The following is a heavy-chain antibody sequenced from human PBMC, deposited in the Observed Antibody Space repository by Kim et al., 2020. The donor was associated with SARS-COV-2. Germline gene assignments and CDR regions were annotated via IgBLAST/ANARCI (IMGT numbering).Heavy chain of an antibody. J-gene: IGHJ6*02. V-gene: IGHV4-30-2*04. Sequence: LRSRVTISVDTSKNQFSLKLISVTAADTAVYYCASGVTVTYFDYYSGMDVWGQGTTVTVSS. CDR3: ASGVTVTYFDYYSGMDV. D-gene: IGHD4-17*01.